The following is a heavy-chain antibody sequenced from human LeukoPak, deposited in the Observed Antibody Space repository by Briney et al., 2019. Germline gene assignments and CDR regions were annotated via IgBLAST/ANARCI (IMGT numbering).Heavy chain of an antibody. CDR1: GGSISNYY. D-gene: IGHD3-22*01. Sequence: PSETLSLTCIVSGGSISNYYWSWIRQPPGKGLEWIGYISDSGSTNYNPSLKSRVTISVDTSRYQLSLRLSSVTAADTATYYCARDLSIGYSDYWGQGTLVTVSS. V-gene: IGHV4-59*01. J-gene: IGHJ4*02. CDR2: ISDSGST. CDR3: ARDLSIGYSDY.